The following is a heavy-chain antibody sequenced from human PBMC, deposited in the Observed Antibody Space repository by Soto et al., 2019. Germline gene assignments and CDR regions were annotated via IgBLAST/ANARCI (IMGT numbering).Heavy chain of an antibody. J-gene: IGHJ4*02. Sequence: DSYMSWIRQAPGKGLEWLSYISPGSRYPDYADSVKGRFTISRDNAKNTLYLQMNSLRAEDTAVYYYVRGKYSGSYFFDYWGQGTLVTVSS. CDR2: ISPGSRYP. V-gene: IGHV3-11*06. CDR3: VRGKYSGSYFFDY. D-gene: IGHD1-26*01. CDR1: DSY.